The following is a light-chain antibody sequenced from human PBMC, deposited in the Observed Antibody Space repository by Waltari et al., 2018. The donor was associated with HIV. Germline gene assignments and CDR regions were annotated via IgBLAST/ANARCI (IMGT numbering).Light chain of an antibody. CDR1: SSHIGAGYD. CDR3: QSYDSSLSGSGV. CDR2: GNS. V-gene: IGLV1-40*01. J-gene: IGLJ3*02. Sequence: QFVLTQPPSVSGAPGQRVTISCTGSSSHIGAGYDVHWYQQLPGTAPKLLIHGNSNRPSGVPDRFSGSKSGTSASLAITGLQAEDEADYYCQSYDSSLSGSGVFGGGTQLTVL.